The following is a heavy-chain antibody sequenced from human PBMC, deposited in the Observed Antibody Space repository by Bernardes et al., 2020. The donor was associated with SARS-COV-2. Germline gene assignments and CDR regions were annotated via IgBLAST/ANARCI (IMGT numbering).Heavy chain of an antibody. CDR3: AKISGYSSLSFDY. CDR1: GFTFSSYG. J-gene: IGHJ4*02. CDR2: ISYDGSNK. V-gene: IGHV3-30*18. D-gene: IGHD6-6*01. Sequence: GGSLRLSCAASGFTFSSYGMHWVRQAPGKGLEWVAVISYDGSNKYYADSVKGRFTISRDNSKNTLYLQMNSLRAEDTAVYYCAKISGYSSLSFDYWGQGTLVTVSS.